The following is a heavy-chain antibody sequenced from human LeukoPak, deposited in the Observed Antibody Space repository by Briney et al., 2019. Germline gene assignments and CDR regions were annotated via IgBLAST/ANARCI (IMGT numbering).Heavy chain of an antibody. J-gene: IGHJ4*02. D-gene: IGHD4-17*01. CDR1: GFTFSSYG. V-gene: IGHV3-30*02. Sequence: PGGSLRLSCAASGFTFSSYGMHWVRQAPGKGLEWVALIRYDGSNKYYADSVKGRFTISRDNSKNTLYLQMNSLRAEDTAVYYCARVGRRDGDCFDYWGQGTLVTVSS. CDR3: ARVGRRDGDCFDY. CDR2: IRYDGSNK.